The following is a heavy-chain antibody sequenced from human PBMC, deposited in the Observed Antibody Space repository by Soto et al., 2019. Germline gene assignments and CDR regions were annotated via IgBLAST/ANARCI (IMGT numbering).Heavy chain of an antibody. D-gene: IGHD3-3*01. Sequence: GGSLRLSCAASGFTFSSYAMSWVRQAPGKGLEWVSAISGSGGSTYYADSVKGRFTISRDNSKNTLYLQMNSLRAEDTAVYYCAKDATFPAICGVVIIIPDLWFDPWGQGTLVTVSS. CDR1: GFTFSSYA. CDR2: ISGSGGST. V-gene: IGHV3-23*01. J-gene: IGHJ5*02. CDR3: AKDATFPAICGVVIIIPDLWFDP.